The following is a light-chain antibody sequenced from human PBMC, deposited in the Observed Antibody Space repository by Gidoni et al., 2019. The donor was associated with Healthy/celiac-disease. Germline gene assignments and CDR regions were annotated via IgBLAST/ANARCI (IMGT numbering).Light chain of an antibody. CDR2: EGS. V-gene: IGLV2-23*01. J-gene: IGLJ3*02. CDR1: SSEVGSYNL. CDR3: CSYAGSSTWV. Sequence: QSALTLPASVSGSPGKSITLSCTGTSSEVGSYNLVSWYQQNPGKSPKLMMYEGSKRPSGVSNRFPGSKSGNTASLTISGLQAEDEADYYCCSYAGSSTWVFGGGTKLPVL.